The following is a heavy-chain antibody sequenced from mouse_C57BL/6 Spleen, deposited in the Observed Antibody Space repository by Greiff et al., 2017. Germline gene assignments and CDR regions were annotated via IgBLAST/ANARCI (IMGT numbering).Heavy chain of an antibody. J-gene: IGHJ3*01. CDR3: ARGYEYDDGAFAY. D-gene: IGHD2-4*01. V-gene: IGHV1-47*01. CDR1: GYTFTTYP. CDR2: FHPYNDDT. Sequence: VQVVESGAELVKPGASVKMSCKASGYTFTTYPIEWMKQNHGKSLEWIGNFHPYNDDTKYNEKFKGKATLTVEKSSSTVYLELSRLTSDDSAVYYCARGYEYDDGAFAYWGQGTLVTVSA.